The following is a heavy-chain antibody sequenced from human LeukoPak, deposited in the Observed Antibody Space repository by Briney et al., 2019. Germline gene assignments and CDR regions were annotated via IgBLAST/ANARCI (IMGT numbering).Heavy chain of an antibody. V-gene: IGHV4-34*01. CDR2: INHSGST. Sequence: PSETLSLTCAVYGGSFSGYYWTWIRQPPGKGLEWIGEINHSGSTNYNPSLKSRVTISVDTSKNQFSLKLSSVTAADTAVYYCARGYYGSGSYYEYYYYYMDVWGKGTTVTVS. CDR1: GGSFSGYY. CDR3: ARGYYGSGSYYEYYYYYMDV. D-gene: IGHD3-10*01. J-gene: IGHJ6*03.